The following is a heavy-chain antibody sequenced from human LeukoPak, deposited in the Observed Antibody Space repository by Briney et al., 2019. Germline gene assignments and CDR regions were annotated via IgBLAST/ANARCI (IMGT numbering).Heavy chain of an antibody. CDR2: ISSSSSYI. J-gene: IGHJ4*02. D-gene: IGHD6-13*01. V-gene: IGHV3-21*01. CDR1: GFTFSSYS. Sequence: GGSLRLSCAASGFTFSSYSMNWVRQAPGKGLEWVSSISSSSSYIYYADSVKGRFTISRDNAKNSLYLKMNSLRAEDTAVYYCARDPGSSWYQDYWGQGTLVTVSS. CDR3: ARDPGSSWYQDY.